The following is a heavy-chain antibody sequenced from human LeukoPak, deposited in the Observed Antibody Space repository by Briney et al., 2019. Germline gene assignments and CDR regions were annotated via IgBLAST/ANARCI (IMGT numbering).Heavy chain of an antibody. CDR2: IGIAGDT. Sequence: GESLRLSCATSGFTFSSYDVHWVRQSKGKGLEWVSAIGIAGDTNYLASVQGRFTISRENAKNSLYLQMNSLRVGDTAVYYCARWRAAHDAFDIWGPGTMVTVSS. J-gene: IGHJ3*02. CDR1: GFTFSSYD. CDR3: ARWRAAHDAFDI. V-gene: IGHV3-13*01. D-gene: IGHD6-6*01.